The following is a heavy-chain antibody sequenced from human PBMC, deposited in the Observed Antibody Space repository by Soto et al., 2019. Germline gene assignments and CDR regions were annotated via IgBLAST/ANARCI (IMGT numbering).Heavy chain of an antibody. Sequence: EVQWLESGGGLVQPGGSLRLSCAASGFTFSNYAMTWVRQAPGKGLEYVSSITASGGTTLYADSVKGRFTISRDNSKNTLYLQLNSLRAEDTAIHFCAKDPNGDYVGAFDSWGQGSLVTVSA. CDR3: AKDPNGDYVGAFDS. CDR2: ITASGGTT. J-gene: IGHJ4*02. V-gene: IGHV3-23*01. D-gene: IGHD4-17*01. CDR1: GFTFSNYA.